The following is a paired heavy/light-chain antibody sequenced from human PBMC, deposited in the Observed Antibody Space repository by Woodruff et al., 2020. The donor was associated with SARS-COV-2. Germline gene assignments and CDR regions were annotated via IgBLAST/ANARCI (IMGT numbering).Light chain of an antibody. CDR1: ALPNKY. V-gene: IGLV3-10*01. J-gene: IGLJ2*01. CDR3: YSTDNSGNHRGV. CDR2: EDR. Sequence: SYELTQPPSVSVSPGQTARITCSGDALPNKYAYWYQKKSGQAPVLVIYEDRKRPSGIPERFSGSSSGTMATLTISGAQVEDEADYYCYSTDNSGNHRGVFGGGTKLTVL.
Heavy chain of an antibody. V-gene: IGHV3-30*18. Sequence: QVQLVESGGGVVQPGRSLRLSCAASGFTFSSYDMHWVRQAPGKGLEWVAVISYDGSNKYYADSVKGRFTISRDNSKNTLYLQLNTLRAEDTAVFYCAKEQDLHITSGPDYWGQGTLVTVSS. CDR1: GFTFSSYD. J-gene: IGHJ4*02. CDR3: AKEQDLHITSGPDY. CDR2: ISYDGSNK. D-gene: IGHD2-8*01.